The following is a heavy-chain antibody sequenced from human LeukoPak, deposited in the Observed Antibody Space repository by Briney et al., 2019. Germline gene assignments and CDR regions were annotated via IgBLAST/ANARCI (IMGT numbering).Heavy chain of an antibody. CDR1: GGTFSSYT. CDR3: ARSNTAMVNFDY. Sequence: SVKVSCKSSGGTFSSYTISWVRQAPGQGLEWMGRIIPILGIANYAQKFQGGVTITADKSTSKAYMELSSLRSEGTAVYYCARSNTAMVNFDYWGQGTLVTVSS. J-gene: IGHJ4*02. D-gene: IGHD5-18*01. CDR2: IIPILGIA. V-gene: IGHV1-69*02.